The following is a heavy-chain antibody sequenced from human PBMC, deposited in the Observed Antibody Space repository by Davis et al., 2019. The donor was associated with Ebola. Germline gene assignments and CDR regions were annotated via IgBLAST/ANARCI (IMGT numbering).Heavy chain of an antibody. V-gene: IGHV4-59*08. J-gene: IGHJ6*02. Sequence: MPSETLSLTCTVSGGSISTHYWSWIRQPPGKGLEWIGYVYSSGATNYHPSLKSRVTISVDTSKNQFSLKLTSVTAADTAVYYCARALGLRSGMDVWGQGTTVAVSS. D-gene: IGHD1-7*01. CDR1: GGSISTHY. CDR3: ARALGLRSGMDV. CDR2: VYSSGAT.